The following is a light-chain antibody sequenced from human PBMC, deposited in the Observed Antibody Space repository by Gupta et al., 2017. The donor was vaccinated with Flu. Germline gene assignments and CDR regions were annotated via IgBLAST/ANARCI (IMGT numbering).Light chain of an antibody. J-gene: IGKJ1*01. CDR3: MQALQTPPWT. V-gene: IGKV2-28*01. CDR1: QSLLHSNGYNY. CDR2: LGS. Sequence: DIVMTQSPLSLPVTPGEPASISCRSSQSLLHSNGYNYLDWYLQKPGQSPQLLIYLGSNRASGVPDRFSGSGSGTDFTLKLSRVEAEYVGVYYCMQALQTPPWTFGQGTKVEIK.